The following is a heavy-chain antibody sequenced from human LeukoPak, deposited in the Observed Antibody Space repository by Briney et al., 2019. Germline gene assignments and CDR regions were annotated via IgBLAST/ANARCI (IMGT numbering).Heavy chain of an antibody. CDR3: ARGVRDILSGYYTDYYFYYMDV. CDR2: IGTAGEI. CDR1: GFTFSSYD. Sequence: PGGSLRLSCAASGFTFSSYDIHWVRQATGKGLEWVSGIGTAGEIYYPGSVKGRFTISRENAKNSLYLQMNSLRAEDTAVYYCARGVRDILSGYYTDYYFYYMDVWGKGTTVTVSS. D-gene: IGHD3-9*01. V-gene: IGHV3-13*01. J-gene: IGHJ6*03.